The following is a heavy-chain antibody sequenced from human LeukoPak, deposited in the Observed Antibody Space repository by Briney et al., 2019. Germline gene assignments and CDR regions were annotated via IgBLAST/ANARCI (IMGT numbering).Heavy chain of an antibody. D-gene: IGHD6-13*01. V-gene: IGHV4-59*01. CDR1: GDSFSSYY. CDR2: IYNRGNT. Sequence: SETLSLTCTVSGDSFSSYYWSWIRQPPGKGLEWIGHIYNRGNTHYNPSLKSRVTISVDTSKNQFSLKLSSVTAADAAVYYCARGVYIAAAQYGYWGQGTLVTVSS. J-gene: IGHJ4*02. CDR3: ARGVYIAAAQYGY.